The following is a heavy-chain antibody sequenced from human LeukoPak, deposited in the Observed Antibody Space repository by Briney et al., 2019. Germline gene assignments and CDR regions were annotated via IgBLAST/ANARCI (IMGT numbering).Heavy chain of an antibody. J-gene: IGHJ1*01. V-gene: IGHV3-7*01. Sequence: GGSLRLSFAASGFTVSSNYMSWVRQAPGKGLEWVANIKQDGSEKYYVDSVKGRFTISRDNAKNSLYLQMNSLRAEDTAVYYCARSPPAGIAVAGTDFQHWGQGTLVTVSS. CDR2: IKQDGSEK. CDR3: ARSPPAGIAVAGTDFQH. CDR1: GFTVSSNY. D-gene: IGHD6-19*01.